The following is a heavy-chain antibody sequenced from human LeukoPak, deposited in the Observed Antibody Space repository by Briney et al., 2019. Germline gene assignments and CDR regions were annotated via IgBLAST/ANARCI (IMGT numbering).Heavy chain of an antibody. V-gene: IGHV5-51*01. Sequence: HGESLKISCKGSGYSFTSYWIGWVRQMPGKGLEWMGIINPRDSDTRYNPSFQGQVTISADKSISNAYLQWSSLKASDTAIYYCARQATGSGWTWGQGTLVTVSS. CDR2: INPRDSDT. J-gene: IGHJ5*02. CDR3: ARQATGSGWT. CDR1: GYSFTSYW. D-gene: IGHD6-19*01.